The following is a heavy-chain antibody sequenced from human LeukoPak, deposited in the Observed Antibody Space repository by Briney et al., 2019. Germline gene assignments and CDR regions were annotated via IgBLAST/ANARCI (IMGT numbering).Heavy chain of an antibody. CDR1: GYSISSGYY. J-gene: IGHJ3*02. D-gene: IGHD3-10*01. V-gene: IGHV4-38-2*02. Sequence: PSETLSLTCTVSGYSISSGYYWGWIRQPPGKGLEWIGEIYHSGSTNYNPSLKSRVTISVDKSKNQFSLKLSSVTAADTAVYYCARVRSGSYDAFNIWGQGTMVTVSS. CDR2: IYHSGST. CDR3: ARVRSGSYDAFNI.